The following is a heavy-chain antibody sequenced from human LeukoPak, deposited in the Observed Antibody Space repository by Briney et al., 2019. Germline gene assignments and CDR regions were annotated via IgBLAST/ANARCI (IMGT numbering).Heavy chain of an antibody. D-gene: IGHD2-15*01. J-gene: IGHJ6*03. CDR2: IYHSGRT. V-gene: IGHV4-59*01. CDR1: GGSISSYY. CDR3: ARGCIYCSDASCGSYHYFDA. Sequence: SETLSLTCTVSGGSISSYYWSWIRQPPGKGLEWIGYIYHSGRTSSSPSLKSRVTISVDTSKDKFSLKLTYSTAADHAGHYCARGCIYCSDASCGSYHYFDAWGRGNPPTASS.